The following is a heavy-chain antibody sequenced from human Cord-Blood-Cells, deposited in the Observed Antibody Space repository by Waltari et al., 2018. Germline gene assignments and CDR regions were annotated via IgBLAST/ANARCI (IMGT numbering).Heavy chain of an antibody. CDR1: GSTFTSYD. CDR2: MNPNSGNT. Sequence: QVQLVQSGAEVKKPGASVKVSCKASGSTFTSYDINWVRQATGQGLEWMGWMNPNSGNTGYAQKFQGRVTRTRNTSISTAYMELSSLRSEDTAVYYCARVPSGWGSLDYWGQGTLVTVSS. V-gene: IGHV1-8*01. D-gene: IGHD6-19*01. CDR3: ARVPSGWGSLDY. J-gene: IGHJ4*02.